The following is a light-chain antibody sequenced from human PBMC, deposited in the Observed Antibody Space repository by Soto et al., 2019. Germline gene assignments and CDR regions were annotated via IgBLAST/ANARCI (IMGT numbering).Light chain of an antibody. V-gene: IGKV3-11*01. Sequence: EIVLTQSPDTLSLSPGERATLSCRASQSVSSYLAWYQQKPGQAPRLLIYDASNRATGIPARFSGSGSGTDFTLTSSSLEPEDFAVYYCQQRSNWPITFGPGTKVDIK. CDR2: DAS. J-gene: IGKJ3*01. CDR1: QSVSSY. CDR3: QQRSNWPIT.